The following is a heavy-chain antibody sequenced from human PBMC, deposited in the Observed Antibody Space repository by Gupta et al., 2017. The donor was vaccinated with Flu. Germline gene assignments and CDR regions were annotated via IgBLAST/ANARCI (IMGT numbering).Heavy chain of an antibody. J-gene: IGHJ4*02. CDR3: ARGRKGLLGAAFY. V-gene: IGHV4-34*01. CDR2: INHSGST. D-gene: IGHD3-10*01. Sequence: IRQPPGKGLEWIGEINHSGSTNYNPSLKSRVTISVDTSKNQFSLKLSSVTAADTAVYYCARGRKGLLGAAFYWGQGTLVTVSS.